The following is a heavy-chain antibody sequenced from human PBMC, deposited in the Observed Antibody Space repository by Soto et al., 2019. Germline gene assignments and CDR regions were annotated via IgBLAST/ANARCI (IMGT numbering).Heavy chain of an antibody. V-gene: IGHV4-39*01. CDR3: ATRSGDYVGWFDP. J-gene: IGHJ5*02. D-gene: IGHD4-17*01. CDR1: GGSIIGSGFH. CDR2: IYYSGTA. Sequence: QLQLRESGPRLVKPSETLSLTCTVSGGSIIGSGFHWAWIRQPPGKGLEWIGSIYYSGTANYSPSLKSRLAIDVDTSKNQFSLRLSSLTAADTAVYYCATRSGDYVGWFDPWGQGTRVTVSS.